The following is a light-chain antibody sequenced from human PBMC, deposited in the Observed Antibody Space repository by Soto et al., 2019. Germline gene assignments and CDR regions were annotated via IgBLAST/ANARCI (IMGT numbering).Light chain of an antibody. CDR1: SSDVGGYNF. J-gene: IGLJ1*01. CDR2: EVS. CDR3: CSFAGSGYV. V-gene: IGLV2-8*01. Sequence: QSVLPQPPSASGSLGQSVTISCTGTSSDVGGYNFVSWFQQRPGEAPKLLIYEVSNRPSGVPDRFSGSKPGNTASLNVSGLKAEDEDDYYCCSFAGSGYVFGSGTKVNV.